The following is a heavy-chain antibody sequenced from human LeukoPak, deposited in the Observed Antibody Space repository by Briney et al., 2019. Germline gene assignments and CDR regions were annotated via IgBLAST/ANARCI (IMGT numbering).Heavy chain of an antibody. V-gene: IGHV3-23*01. D-gene: IGHD2-2*02. CDR3: TKARSASSSSCYNY. CDR1: GFTFSSYC. J-gene: IGHJ4*02. CDR2: ISGSDTST. Sequence: GGSLRLSCAASGFTFSSYCMNWVRQAPGKGLEWVSSISGSDTSTYYADSVKGRFTISRDNSKNTLELQMDSLKAEDTAVYYCTKARSASSSSCYNYWGQGILVTVSS.